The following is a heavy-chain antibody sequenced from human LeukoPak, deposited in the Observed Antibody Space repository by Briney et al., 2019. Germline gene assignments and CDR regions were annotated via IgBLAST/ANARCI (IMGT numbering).Heavy chain of an antibody. CDR1: GYSFTTYW. CDR3: ARVGSSGDGRYFDY. Sequence: GESLKISCKGSGYSFTTYWIGWVRQLPGKGLEGMGIIYPDDSDTRYSLSFQGQVTISADKSISTAYLQWSSLKASDTAMYYCARVGSSGDGRYFDYWGQGTLVTVSS. J-gene: IGHJ4*02. D-gene: IGHD7-27*01. CDR2: IYPDDSDT. V-gene: IGHV5-51*01.